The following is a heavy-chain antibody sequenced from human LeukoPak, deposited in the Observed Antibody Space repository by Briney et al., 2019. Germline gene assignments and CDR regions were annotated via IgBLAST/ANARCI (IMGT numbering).Heavy chain of an antibody. CDR3: AREGYYYGSGSYSVDNYYFDY. J-gene: IGHJ4*02. D-gene: IGHD3-10*01. CDR1: GGSISSYY. V-gene: IGHV4-59*01. CDR2: IYYSGST. Sequence: SETLSLTCTVSGGSISSYYWSWIRQPPGKGLEWIGYIYYSGSTNYNPSLKSRVTISVDTSKNQFSLKLSSVTAADTAVYYCAREGYYYGSGSYSVDNYYFDYWGQGTLVTVSS.